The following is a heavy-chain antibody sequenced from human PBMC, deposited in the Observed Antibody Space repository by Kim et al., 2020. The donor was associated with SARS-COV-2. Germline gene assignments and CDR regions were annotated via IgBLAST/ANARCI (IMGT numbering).Heavy chain of an antibody. CDR2: ISSGSSYI. CDR1: GFTFSSSS. Sequence: GGSLRLSCAASGFTFSSSSMNWVRQAPGKGLEWVSSISSGSSYIYYADSVKGRFTISRDNAKNSLYLQMNSLRAEDTAVYYCARGGSSGWYYFDYWGQGTLVTVSS. D-gene: IGHD6-19*01. CDR3: ARGGSSGWYYFDY. V-gene: IGHV3-21*01. J-gene: IGHJ4*02.